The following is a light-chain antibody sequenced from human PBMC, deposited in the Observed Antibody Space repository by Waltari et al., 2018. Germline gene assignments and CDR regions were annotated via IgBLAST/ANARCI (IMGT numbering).Light chain of an antibody. Sequence: DVVMTQSPLSLPVTLGQTASIPCRSSQSLVHSDGNTYLNWFQQRPGQSPRRLFYRVSNRDSGVPDRFSGSWSGTDFTLKISRVEAEDVGVYYCMQGTHWPWTFGQGTKVEIK. CDR1: QSLVHSDGNTY. J-gene: IGKJ1*01. V-gene: IGKV2-30*02. CDR2: RVS. CDR3: MQGTHWPWT.